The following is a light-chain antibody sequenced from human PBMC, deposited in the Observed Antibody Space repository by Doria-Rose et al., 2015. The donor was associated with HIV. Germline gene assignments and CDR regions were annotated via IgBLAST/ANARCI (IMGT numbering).Light chain of an antibody. J-gene: IGLJ2*01. Sequence: NFMLTQPHSVSESPGKTVTISCTRSSGSIASNYVQWYQQRPGSSPTTVIFEGNQRPSGVPDRFSSSIDSSSNSASLTISGLKTEDEADYYCQSHDTSIVVFGGGTRLTVL. CDR1: SGSIASNY. CDR2: EGN. CDR3: QSHDTSIVV. V-gene: IGLV6-57*01.